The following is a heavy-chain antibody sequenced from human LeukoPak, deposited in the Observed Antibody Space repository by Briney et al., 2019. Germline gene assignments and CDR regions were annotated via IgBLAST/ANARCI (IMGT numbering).Heavy chain of an antibody. CDR3: AKGGPVYSSGPLDY. CDR2: ISYDGSNK. J-gene: IGHJ4*02. Sequence: GGSLRLSCAASGFTFSSYGIHWVRQAPGKGLEWVAVISYDGSNKYYADSVKGRFTISRDNSKNTLYLQMNSLRAEDTAVYYCAKGGPVYSSGPLDYWGQGTLVTVSS. D-gene: IGHD6-19*01. V-gene: IGHV3-30*18. CDR1: GFTFSSYG.